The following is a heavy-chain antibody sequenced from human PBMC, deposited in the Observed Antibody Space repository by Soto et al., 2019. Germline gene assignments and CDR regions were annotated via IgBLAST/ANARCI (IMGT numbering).Heavy chain of an antibody. J-gene: IGHJ4*02. CDR2: IDPENGNT. V-gene: IGHV1-18*01. D-gene: IGHD2-2*01. Sequence: ASVKVSCKASGGTFSSYTISWVRQAPGQGLEWMGWIDPENGNTKDAQKFQGRVTMTTDTSTSTAYMELRSLRSDDTAVYFCAKEYCDTSRCFLPDYWGQGALVTVSS. CDR1: GGTFSSYT. CDR3: AKEYCDTSRCFLPDY.